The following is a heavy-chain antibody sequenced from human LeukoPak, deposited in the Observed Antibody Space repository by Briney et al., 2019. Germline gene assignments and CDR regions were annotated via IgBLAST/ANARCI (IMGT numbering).Heavy chain of an antibody. CDR2: MNPDSGNT. CDR1: GYTFPNYE. D-gene: IGHD6-19*01. J-gene: IGHJ3*02. Sequence: ASVKVSCKASGYTFPNYEIHWVRQATGQGLEWMGWMNPDSGNTGYAQKFQGRVTITRDTSISTTYMELSSLRSDDTAVYYCARDAGIAVAVIWGQGTMVTVSS. CDR3: ARDAGIAVAVI. V-gene: IGHV1-8*03.